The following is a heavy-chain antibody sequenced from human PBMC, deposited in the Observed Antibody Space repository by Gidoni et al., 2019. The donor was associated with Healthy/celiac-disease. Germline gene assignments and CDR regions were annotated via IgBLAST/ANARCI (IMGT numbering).Heavy chain of an antibody. CDR2: IKSKTDGGTT. Sequence: EVQLVESGGGLVKPGGSLRLSCAASGFTFSNAWMSWVRQAPGKGLEWVGRIKSKTDGGTTDYAAPVKGRFTISRDDSKNTLYLQMNSLKTEDTAVYYCTTDQQGATYPLHFDYWGQGTLVTVSS. CDR1: GFTFSNAW. D-gene: IGHD1-26*01. V-gene: IGHV3-15*01. CDR3: TTDQQGATYPLHFDY. J-gene: IGHJ4*02.